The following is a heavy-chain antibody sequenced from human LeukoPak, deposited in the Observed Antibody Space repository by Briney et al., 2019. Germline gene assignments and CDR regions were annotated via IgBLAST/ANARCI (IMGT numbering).Heavy chain of an antibody. V-gene: IGHV4-59*08. CDR1: GGSISSYY. CDR3: ARRAGAYYYYGMDV. J-gene: IGHJ6*02. Sequence: PSETLFLTCTVSGGSISSYYWNWVRQPPGKGLEWIGCIYYSGSTTYNPSLKSRVTISVDTSKNQFSLKLSSVTAADTAVYYCARRAGAYYYYGMDVWGQGTTVTVSS. D-gene: IGHD6-19*01. CDR2: IYYSGST.